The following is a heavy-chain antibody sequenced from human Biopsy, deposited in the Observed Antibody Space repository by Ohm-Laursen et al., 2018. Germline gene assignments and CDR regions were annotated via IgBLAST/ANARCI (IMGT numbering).Heavy chain of an antibody. CDR2: ISYNERT. V-gene: IGHV4-31*03. J-gene: IGHJ2*01. CDR3: VREPKTGTAEAWYFDL. Sequence: SQTLSLTCSASGASVKTSGYFWAWIRQRPGKGLEWIGYISYNERTHYNPSLTSRPAISFDTSNNRISLQLRSVSVADTAVYYCVREPKTGTAEAWYFDLWGRGSPVTVPS. D-gene: IGHD3-9*01. CDR1: GASVKTSGYF.